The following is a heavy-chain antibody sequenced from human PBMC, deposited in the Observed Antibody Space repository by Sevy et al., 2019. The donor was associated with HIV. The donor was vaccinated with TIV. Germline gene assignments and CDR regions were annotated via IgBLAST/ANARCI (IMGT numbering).Heavy chain of an antibody. D-gene: IGHD3-22*01. CDR2: IYHSGST. V-gene: IGHV4-30-2*01. CDR3: ASAYYYDSSGVFDY. CDR1: GGSISSGGYS. J-gene: IGHJ4*02. Sequence: SETLSLTCAVSGGSISSGGYSWSWIRQPPGKGLEWIGYIYHSGSTYYNPSLKSRVTISVDRSKNQFSLKLSSVTAAETAVYYCASAYYYDSSGVFDYWGQGTLVTVSS.